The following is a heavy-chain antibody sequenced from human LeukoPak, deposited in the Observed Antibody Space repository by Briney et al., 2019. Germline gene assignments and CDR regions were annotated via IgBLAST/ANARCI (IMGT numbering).Heavy chain of an antibody. CDR3: ARDPAGFLHDSSGSDY. Sequence: ASVKVSCKAYGYTFTSYYMHWVRQAPGQGLEWMGIINPSGGSTSYAQKFQGRVTMTRDMSTSTVYMELSSLRSEDTAVYCCARDPAGFLHDSSGSDYWGQGTLVTVSS. V-gene: IGHV1-46*01. CDR2: INPSGGST. J-gene: IGHJ4*02. CDR1: GYTFTSYY. D-gene: IGHD3-22*01.